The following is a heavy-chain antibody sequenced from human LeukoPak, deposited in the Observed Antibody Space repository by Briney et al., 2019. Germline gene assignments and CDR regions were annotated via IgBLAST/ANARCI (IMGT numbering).Heavy chain of an antibody. J-gene: IGHJ4*02. D-gene: IGHD3-22*01. V-gene: IGHV3-7*01. CDR2: IKQDGSEK. CDR3: AREDQPDYYDSSGYYFDY. CDR1: GFTFSSYW. Sequence: GSLRLSCAASGFTFSSYWMSWVRQAPGKGLEWVANIKQDGSEKYYVDSVKGRFTISRYNAKNSLYLQMNSLRAEDTAVYYCAREDQPDYYDSSGYYFDYWGQGTLVTVSS.